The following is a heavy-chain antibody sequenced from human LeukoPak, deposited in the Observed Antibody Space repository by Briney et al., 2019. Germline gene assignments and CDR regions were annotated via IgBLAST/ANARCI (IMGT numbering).Heavy chain of an antibody. CDR3: ASQYSSGWYDF. J-gene: IGHJ5*01. V-gene: IGHV3-30*04. CDR2: ISYDGSNK. D-gene: IGHD6-19*01. Sequence: GGSLRLSCAASGFTFSSYAMSWVRQAPGKGLEWVAVISYDGSNKYYADSVKGRFTISRDNSKNTLYLQMNSLRAEDTAVYYCASQYSSGWYDFWGQGTLVTVSS. CDR1: GFTFSSYA.